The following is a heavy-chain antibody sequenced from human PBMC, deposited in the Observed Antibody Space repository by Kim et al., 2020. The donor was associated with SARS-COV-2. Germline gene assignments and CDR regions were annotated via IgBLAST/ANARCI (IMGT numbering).Heavy chain of an antibody. D-gene: IGHD3-10*01. CDR2: IYYSGST. Sequence: SETLSLTCTVSGGSISSYYWSWIRQPPGKGLEWIGYIYYSGSTNYNPSLKSRVTISVDTSKNQFSLKLSSVTAADTAVYYCARGTGSFDYWGQGTLVTVSS. CDR1: GGSISSYY. CDR3: ARGTGSFDY. J-gene: IGHJ4*02. V-gene: IGHV4-59*01.